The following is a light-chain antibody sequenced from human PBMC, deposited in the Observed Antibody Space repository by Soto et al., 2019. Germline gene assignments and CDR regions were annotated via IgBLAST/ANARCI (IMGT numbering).Light chain of an antibody. CDR2: DVS. CDR3: HQRSNWPLT. CDR1: QSVTKY. J-gene: IGKJ4*01. V-gene: IGKV3-11*01. Sequence: EVVLTQSPATLSLSPGERATLSCRASQSVTKYLAWYQQKPGQALRLLICDVSKRATGIPARFSGSGSETDFTLTISSLEPGDFAVYYCHQRSNWPLTFGGGTKLEIK.